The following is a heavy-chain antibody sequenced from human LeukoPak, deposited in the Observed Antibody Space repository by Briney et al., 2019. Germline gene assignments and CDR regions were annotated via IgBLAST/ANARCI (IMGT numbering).Heavy chain of an antibody. CDR2: MSPNSGNT. CDR1: GYTFTSYD. V-gene: IGHV1-8*01. J-gene: IGHJ3*01. CDR3: ATCRGDCGGAFDV. D-gene: IGHD2-21*02. Sequence: ASVKDSCKASGYTFTSYDINWLRQATGQGLEWMGWMSPNSGNTGYEQKFQGRVTLTRNTSISTAYMELSSLRSEDTAVYYCATCRGDCGGAFDVWGQGTMVTVSS.